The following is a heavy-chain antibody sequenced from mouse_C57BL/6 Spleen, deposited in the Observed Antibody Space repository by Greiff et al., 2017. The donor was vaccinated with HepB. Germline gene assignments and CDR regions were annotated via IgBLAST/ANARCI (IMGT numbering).Heavy chain of an antibody. CDR2: IDPSDSYT. J-gene: IGHJ2*01. V-gene: IGHV1-69*01. CDR3: ARGGITTVVRYCFDY. D-gene: IGHD1-1*01. CDR1: GYTFTSYW. Sequence: VQLQQPGAELVMPGASVKLSCKASGYTFTSYWMHWVKQRPGQGLEWIGEIDPSDSYTNYNQKFKGKSTLTVDKSSSTAYMQLSSLTSEDSAVYYCARGGITTVVRYCFDYWGQGTTLTVSS.